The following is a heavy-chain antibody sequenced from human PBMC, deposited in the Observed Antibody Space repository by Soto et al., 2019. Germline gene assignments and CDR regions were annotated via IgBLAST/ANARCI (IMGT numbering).Heavy chain of an antibody. Sequence: EVQLLESGGGLVQPGGSLRLSCAASGFIFSSYAMSWVRQAPGKGLEWVSAISGSGTTAYYADSVKGRFTFSRDNSKKPMYLQMNSLRAEDTAVYYCAKTTDGWFSAFEIWGQGTMVTVSS. D-gene: IGHD6-19*01. CDR1: GFIFSSYA. CDR3: AKTTDGWFSAFEI. CDR2: ISGSGTTA. J-gene: IGHJ3*02. V-gene: IGHV3-23*01.